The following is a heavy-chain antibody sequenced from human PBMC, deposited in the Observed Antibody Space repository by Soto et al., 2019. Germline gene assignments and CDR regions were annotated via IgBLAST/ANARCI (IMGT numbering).Heavy chain of an antibody. CDR2: IYYSGST. CDR3: ARDNGREQYYDSSGYWYYFDY. Sequence: SETLSLTCTVSGGSISSYYWSWIRQPPGKGLEWIGYIYYSGSTNYNPSLKSRVTISVDTSKNQFSLKLSSVTAAETAVYYCARDNGREQYYDSSGYWYYFDYWGPGTLVTVSS. D-gene: IGHD3-22*01. CDR1: GGSISSYY. J-gene: IGHJ4*02. V-gene: IGHV4-59*01.